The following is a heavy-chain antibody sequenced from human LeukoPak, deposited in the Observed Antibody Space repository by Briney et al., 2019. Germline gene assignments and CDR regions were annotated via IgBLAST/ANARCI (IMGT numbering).Heavy chain of an antibody. CDR3: TRAGRYCSGGSCYSFY. V-gene: IGHV3-49*03. CDR1: GFTFGDYA. Sequence: GGSLRLSCTASGFTFGDYAMSWFRQAPGEGLEWVGFIRSKAHGGTTEYAASVKGRFTISRDDSKSIAYLQMNSLKTEDTAVYYCTRAGRYCSGGSCYSFYWGQGTLVTVSS. D-gene: IGHD2-15*01. J-gene: IGHJ4*02. CDR2: IRSKAHGGTT.